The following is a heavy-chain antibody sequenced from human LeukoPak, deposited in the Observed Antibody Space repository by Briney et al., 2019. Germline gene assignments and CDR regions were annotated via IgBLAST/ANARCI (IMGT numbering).Heavy chain of an antibody. CDR3: AQGYYDYVWGRYYFDS. J-gene: IGHJ4*01. Sequence: PGGSLRLSCSASGFTFSSYAMSWVRQAPGKGPVWVSAISGSGGSTYYAASVKGRFTISRDNSRDTLYLQMNSLRAEDTAVLYCAQGYYDYVWGRYYFDSWGQKTLGSVSP. D-gene: IGHD3-16*01. CDR2: ISGSGGST. CDR1: GFTFSSYA. V-gene: IGHV3-23*01.